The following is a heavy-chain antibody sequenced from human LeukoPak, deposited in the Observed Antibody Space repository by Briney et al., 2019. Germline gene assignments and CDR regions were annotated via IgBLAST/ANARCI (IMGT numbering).Heavy chain of an antibody. Sequence: GGSLRLSCAASGFTFSSYWMSWVRQAPGKGLEWVSAISGSGGSTYYADSVKGRFTISRDNSKNTLYLQMNSLRAEDTAVYYCAKDRGRTIVGATAFDYWGQGTLVTVSS. CDR1: GFTFSSYW. CDR3: AKDRGRTIVGATAFDY. V-gene: IGHV3-23*01. D-gene: IGHD1-26*01. J-gene: IGHJ4*02. CDR2: ISGSGGST.